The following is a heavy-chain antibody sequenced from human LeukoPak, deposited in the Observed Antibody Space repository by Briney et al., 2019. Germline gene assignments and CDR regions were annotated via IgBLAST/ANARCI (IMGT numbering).Heavy chain of an antibody. CDR1: GYTFTGYY. J-gene: IGHJ6*03. Sequence: ASVKVSCKASGYTFTGYYMHWVRQAPGQGLEWMGWINPNSGGTNYAQKFQGRVTMTRDTSISTAYMELSSLRSEDTAVYYCARARSRRQWLVLSTTYYYYYMDVWGKGTTVTISS. V-gene: IGHV1-2*02. CDR3: ARARSRRQWLVLSTTYYYYYMDV. D-gene: IGHD6-19*01. CDR2: INPNSGGT.